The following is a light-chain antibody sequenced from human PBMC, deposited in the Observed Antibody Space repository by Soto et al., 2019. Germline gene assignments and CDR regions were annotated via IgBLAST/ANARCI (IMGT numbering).Light chain of an antibody. CDR1: QSVLYSSNNKNY. CDR3: QQYYSIPIT. V-gene: IGKV4-1*01. J-gene: IGKJ3*01. CDR2: WAS. Sequence: DIVMTQSPDSLAVSLGERATINCKSSQSVLYSSNNKNYLAWYQQKPGKPPKLLIYWASTRDSGVPNRFSGSGYETYFTLNISSLQAEDVAVYYCQQYYSIPITFGPGTKVDI.